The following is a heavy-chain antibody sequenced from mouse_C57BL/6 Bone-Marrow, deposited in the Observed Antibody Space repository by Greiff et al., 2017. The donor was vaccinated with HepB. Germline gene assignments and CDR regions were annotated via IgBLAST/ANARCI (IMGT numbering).Heavy chain of an antibody. CDR1: GFTFSDYG. CDR3: ARGGPYYYGSSLYAMDY. D-gene: IGHD1-1*01. V-gene: IGHV5-17*01. CDR2: ISSGSSTI. Sequence: EVKLVESGGGLVKPGGSLKLSCAASGFTFSDYGMHWVRQAPEKGLEWVAYISSGSSTIYYADTVKGGFTISRDNAKDTLILQLTSLRSEETAIYYCARGGPYYYGSSLYAMDYWGQGTSVTVSS. J-gene: IGHJ4*01.